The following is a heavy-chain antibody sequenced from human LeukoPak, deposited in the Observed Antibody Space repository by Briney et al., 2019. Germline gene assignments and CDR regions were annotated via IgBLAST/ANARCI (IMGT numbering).Heavy chain of an antibody. CDR3: ARDLNWETY. D-gene: IGHD1-1*01. CDR1: GFTFSSYE. J-gene: IGHJ4*02. Sequence: GGSLRLSCAASGFTFSSYEMNWVRQAPGKGLEWVSYISSYGSTIYYADSVKGRFTVSRDNAKNSLYLQMISLRAEDTAVYYCARDLNWETYWGQGTLVTVSS. CDR2: ISSYGSTI. V-gene: IGHV3-48*03.